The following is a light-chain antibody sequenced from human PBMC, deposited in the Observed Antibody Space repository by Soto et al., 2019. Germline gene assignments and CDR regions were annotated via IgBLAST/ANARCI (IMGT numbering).Light chain of an antibody. J-gene: IGKJ4*01. CDR3: QQYGSSPLT. CDR1: QSVSSSY. V-gene: IGKV3-20*01. CDR2: GAS. Sequence: EIVLTQSPGTLSLSPGERATLSCRASQSVSSSYLAWYQQKPGQAPRLLIYGASSRATGIPDRFSGSGSGTDXXLXISXLEPEDFAVYYCQQYGSSPLTFGGGTKVEIK.